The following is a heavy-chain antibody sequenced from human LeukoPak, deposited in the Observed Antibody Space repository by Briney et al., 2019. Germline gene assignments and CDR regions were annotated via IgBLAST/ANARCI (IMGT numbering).Heavy chain of an antibody. J-gene: IGHJ4*02. CDR1: GYTFTGYY. CDR3: ARVGYSYGYGGFDY. Sequence: ASVKVSCKASGYTFTGYYMHWVRQAPGQGLEWMGWINPNSGGTNYAQKFQGRVTMTRDTSISTAHMELSRLRSDDTAVYYCARVGYSYGYGGFDYWGQGTLVTVSS. V-gene: IGHV1-2*02. D-gene: IGHD5-18*01. CDR2: INPNSGGT.